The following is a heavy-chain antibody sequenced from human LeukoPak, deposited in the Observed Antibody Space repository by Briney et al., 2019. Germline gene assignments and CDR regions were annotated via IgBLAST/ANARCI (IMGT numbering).Heavy chain of an antibody. Sequence: PSETLSLTCTVSGGSISSSSYYWGWIRQPPGKGLEWIGSIYYSGSTYYNPSLKSRVTISVDTSKNQFSLKLSSVTAADTAVYYCARHELHYGEPRLFDPWGQGTLVTVSS. CDR3: ARHELHYGEPRLFDP. V-gene: IGHV4-39*01. D-gene: IGHD4-17*01. CDR1: GGSISSSSYY. CDR2: IYYSGST. J-gene: IGHJ5*02.